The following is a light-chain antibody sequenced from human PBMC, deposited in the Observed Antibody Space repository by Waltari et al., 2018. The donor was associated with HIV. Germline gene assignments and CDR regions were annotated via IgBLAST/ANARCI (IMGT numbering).Light chain of an antibody. V-gene: IGLV1-40*01. J-gene: IGLJ3*02. Sequence: QSVLTQPPSVSGGPGQRVTISCTGSSSNIGSGYDVHWYQQFPGTAPKVLIYAHTNRPSGVPDRFSGSTSGYSASLVITGLQAEDDADYYCQSYDSSLSGWVFGGGTKLTVL. CDR1: SSNIGSGYD. CDR3: QSYDSSLSGWV. CDR2: AHT.